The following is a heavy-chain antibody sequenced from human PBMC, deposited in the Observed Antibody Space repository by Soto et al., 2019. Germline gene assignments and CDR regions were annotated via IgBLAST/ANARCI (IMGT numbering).Heavy chain of an antibody. J-gene: IGHJ6*02. CDR3: VSRAFCDRDCSRNYHLYFAMGV. D-gene: IGHD2-21*02. CDR2: IYPSDSQT. Sequence: GESLKISCEGSGYSFATYWIAWVRLMPGKGLEWMGIIYPSDSQTIYNPSFRGQVTISADKSVSTAYLQWSSLKASDTATYYCVSRAFCDRDCSRNYHLYFAMGVWGQGTTVTVSS. CDR1: GYSFATYW. V-gene: IGHV5-51*01.